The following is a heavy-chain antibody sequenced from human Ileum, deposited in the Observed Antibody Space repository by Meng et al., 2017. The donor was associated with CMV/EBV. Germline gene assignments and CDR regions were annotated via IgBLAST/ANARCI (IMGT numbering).Heavy chain of an antibody. CDR2: IRYDGSSK. J-gene: IGHJ4*02. CDR1: GLMCSSHG. Sequence: QVELVESGGGVVQTGGSLRLSCAASGLMCSSHGMHWVRQPPGKGLEWVAYIRYDGSSKNYVESVKGRFIISRDNSKNTLYLQMNSLRTEDTAVYYCAKEDYWGQGTLVTVSS. V-gene: IGHV3-30*02. CDR3: AKEDY.